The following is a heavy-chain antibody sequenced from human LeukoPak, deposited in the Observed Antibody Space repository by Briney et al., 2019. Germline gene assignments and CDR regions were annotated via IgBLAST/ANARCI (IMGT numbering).Heavy chain of an antibody. CDR1: GGSISSYY. CDR2: ICTSGST. Sequence: SSETLSLTCTVSGGSISSYYWSWIRQPAGKGLEWIGRICTSGSTNYNPSLKSRVTMSVDTSKNQFSLKLSSVTAADTAVYYCARDRFPTYYYGSGSYYGWFDPWGQGTLVTVSS. D-gene: IGHD3-10*01. J-gene: IGHJ5*02. CDR3: ARDRFPTYYYGSGSYYGWFDP. V-gene: IGHV4-4*07.